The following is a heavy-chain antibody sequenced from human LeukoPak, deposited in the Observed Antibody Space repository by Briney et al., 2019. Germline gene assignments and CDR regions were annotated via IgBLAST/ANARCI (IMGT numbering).Heavy chain of an antibody. CDR1: GFTFSAYY. V-gene: IGHV3-11*01. CDR2: ISTSGAII. Sequence: PGGSLRLSCAASGFTFSAYYMSWSRQAPGKGLEWITYISTSGAIIKYADSVKGRFTISRDDAKKSLFLQMNSLRAEDTAVYYCARGGPQGSYLLAHHWGQGVLVTVSS. D-gene: IGHD1-26*01. J-gene: IGHJ5*02. CDR3: ARGGPQGSYLLAHH.